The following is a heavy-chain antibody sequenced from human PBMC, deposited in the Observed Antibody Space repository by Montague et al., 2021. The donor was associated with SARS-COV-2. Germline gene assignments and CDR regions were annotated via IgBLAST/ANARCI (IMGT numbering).Heavy chain of an antibody. J-gene: IGHJ4*02. CDR1: GDSVSSNSAA. V-gene: IGHV6-1*01. D-gene: IGHD6-13*01. CDR3: ARGGSWLYYFDY. Sequence: CAISGDSVSSNSAAWNWIRQSPSRGLERLGRTYYRLKWYNDYAVSVKSRITINPDTSKNQFSLQLNSVTPEDTAVYYCARGGSWLYYFDYWGQGTLVTVSS. CDR2: TYYRLKWYN.